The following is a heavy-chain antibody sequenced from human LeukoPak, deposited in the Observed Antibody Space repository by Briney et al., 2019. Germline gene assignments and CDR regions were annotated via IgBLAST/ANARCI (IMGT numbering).Heavy chain of an antibody. CDR3: ARVAFRVGMGHYGMDV. V-gene: IGHV1-2*02. CDR2: INPNSGGT. D-gene: IGHD2-21*01. CDR1: GYTFTGYY. Sequence: GASVKVSCKASGYTFTGYYMHWVRQAPGQGLEWMGWINPNSGGTNYAQKFQGRVTMTRDTSISTAYMELSRLRSDDTAVYYCARVAFRVGMGHYGMDVWGQGTTVTVSS. J-gene: IGHJ6*02.